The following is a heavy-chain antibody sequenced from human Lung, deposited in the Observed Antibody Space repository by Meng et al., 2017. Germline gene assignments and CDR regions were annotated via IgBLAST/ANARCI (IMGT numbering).Heavy chain of an antibody. J-gene: IGHJ4*02. CDR3: TWDDKAVSDY. D-gene: IGHD1-26*01. Sequence: EVHLVEAGGDFVKPGGSLRLFCAASGFYFNNAWMSWVRQAPGKGLEWVGRIKSNTDGGTAEYAAPVTGRFTISRDDSKSTLYLQMSGLRIDDTGVYYCTWDDKAVSDYWGQGTLVTVSS. CDR1: GFYFNNAW. V-gene: IGHV3-15*01. CDR2: IKSNTDGGTA.